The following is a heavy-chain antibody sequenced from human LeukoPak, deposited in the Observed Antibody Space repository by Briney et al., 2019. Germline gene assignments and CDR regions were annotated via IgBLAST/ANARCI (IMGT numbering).Heavy chain of an antibody. D-gene: IGHD5-18*01. Sequence: PGGSLRLSCSASGFTFSSYAMHWVRQAPGKGLEYVSAISSNAGTTYYPYSAKGRFTLSRDNSNTPLYLQMSTLRAEDPAVYYCVKGASTAMAYYYSGMDVWGHGTTVTVSS. J-gene: IGHJ6*02. V-gene: IGHV3-64D*06. CDR2: ISSNAGTT. CDR1: GFTFSSYA. CDR3: VKGASTAMAYYYSGMDV.